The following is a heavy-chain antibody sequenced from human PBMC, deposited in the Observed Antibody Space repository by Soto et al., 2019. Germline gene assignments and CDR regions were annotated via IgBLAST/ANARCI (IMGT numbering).Heavy chain of an antibody. D-gene: IGHD3-3*01. CDR2: IKSKTDGGTT. CDR3: TTDSLVLRFLEWAFDP. J-gene: IGHJ5*02. V-gene: IGHV3-15*01. CDR1: GFTFSNAW. Sequence: EVQLVESGGGLVKPGRSLRLSCAASGFTFSNAWMSWVRQAPGKGLEWVGRIKSKTDGGTTDYAAPVKGRFTISRDDSKNTLYLQMNSLKTEDTAVYYCTTDSLVLRFLEWAFDPWGQGTLVTVSS.